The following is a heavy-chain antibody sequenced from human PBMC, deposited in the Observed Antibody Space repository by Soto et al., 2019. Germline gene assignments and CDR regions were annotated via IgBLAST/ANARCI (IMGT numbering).Heavy chain of an antibody. J-gene: IGHJ4*02. CDR3: AREKDYGDYGTSCFDY. CDR1: GLTVSSNY. V-gene: IGHV3-66*01. Sequence: EVQLVESGGGLVQPGGSLRLSCAASGLTVSSNYMSWVRQAPGKGLEWVSVIYSGGSTYYADSVKGRFTISRDNSKSTLYLRMNSLRAEDTAVYYCAREKDYGDYGTSCFDYWGQGTLVTVAS. CDR2: IYSGGST. D-gene: IGHD4-17*01.